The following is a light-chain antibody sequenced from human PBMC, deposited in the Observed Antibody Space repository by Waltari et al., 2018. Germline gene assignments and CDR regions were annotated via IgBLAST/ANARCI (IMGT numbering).Light chain of an antibody. J-gene: IGLJ2*01. Sequence: QSALTQPASVSGSPGQSITISCTGTSSDVGDYNYVSWYQQHPGKAPKLLIYDVTKRPSGVSTRFSGSKSGNTASLTISGLQAEDEGDYYCCSYAGSSTFAFGGGTKLTVL. CDR3: CSYAGSSTFA. CDR1: SSDVGDYNY. V-gene: IGLV2-23*02. CDR2: DVT.